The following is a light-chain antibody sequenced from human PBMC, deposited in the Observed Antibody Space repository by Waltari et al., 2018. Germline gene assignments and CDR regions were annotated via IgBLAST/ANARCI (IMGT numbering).Light chain of an antibody. J-gene: IGKJ2*01. Sequence: CRASERISSWLAWYQQKPGKAPKLLIYKASSLESGVPSRFSGSGSGTEFTLTISSLQPDDFATYYCQQYNSYPYTFGQGTKLEIK. V-gene: IGKV1-5*03. CDR3: QQYNSYPYT. CDR1: ERISSW. CDR2: KAS.